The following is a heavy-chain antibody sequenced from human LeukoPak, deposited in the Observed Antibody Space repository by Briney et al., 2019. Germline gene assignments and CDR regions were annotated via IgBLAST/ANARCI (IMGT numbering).Heavy chain of an antibody. J-gene: IGHJ5*02. CDR1: GFTVSSNY. CDR2: IYSGGST. V-gene: IGHV3-53*01. CDR3: AGSYYGSTKGFDP. Sequence: GGSLRLSCAASGFTVSSNYMSWVRQAPGKGLEWVSVIYSGGSTYYADSVKGRFTISRDNSKNTLYLQTNSLRAEDTAVYYCAGSYYGSTKGFDPWGQGTLVTVSS. D-gene: IGHD3-10*01.